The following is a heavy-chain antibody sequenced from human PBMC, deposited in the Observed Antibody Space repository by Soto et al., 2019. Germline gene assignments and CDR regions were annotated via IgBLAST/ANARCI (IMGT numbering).Heavy chain of an antibody. J-gene: IGHJ6*02. CDR3: ARGPGKGLGELSLYRLDYYYGMDV. Sequence: QVQLVQSGAEVKKPGSSVKVSCKASGGTFSSYAISWVRQAPGQGLEWMGGIIPIFGTANYAQKFQGRVTITADESTSTAYMELSSLRSEDTAVYYCARGPGKGLGELSLYRLDYYYGMDVWGQGTTVTVSS. D-gene: IGHD3-16*02. CDR1: GGTFSSYA. V-gene: IGHV1-69*01. CDR2: IIPIFGTA.